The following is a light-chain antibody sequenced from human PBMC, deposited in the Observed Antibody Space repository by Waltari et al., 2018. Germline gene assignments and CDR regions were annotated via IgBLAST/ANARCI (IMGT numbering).Light chain of an antibody. CDR1: QSVIRD. CDR3: QQRRDWPLT. J-gene: IGKJ4*01. Sequence: EIVLTQSPATLSLSPGERAALSCRASQSVIRDLAWYRQKPGQAPRLLLFDVSIRATGTPVRFSGSGYGTDFTLTISSREPEDFAVYYCQQRRDWPLTFGGGTKVEIK. CDR2: DVS. V-gene: IGKV3-11*01.